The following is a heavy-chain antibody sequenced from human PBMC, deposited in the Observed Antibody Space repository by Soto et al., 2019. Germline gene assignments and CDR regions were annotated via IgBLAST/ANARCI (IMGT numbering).Heavy chain of an antibody. J-gene: IGHJ4*02. Sequence: QVQLQESGPGLVKPSETLSLTCTVSGGSISSYYWSWIRQPPGKGLEWIGYIYYSGSTNYNPSLKSRVTISVDTSKNQFSLKLSSVTAADTAVYYCARHGIDDFWSGYYLSGGQYYFDYWGQGTLVTVSS. CDR3: ARHGIDDFWSGYYLSGGQYYFDY. V-gene: IGHV4-59*08. CDR2: IYYSGST. CDR1: GGSISSYY. D-gene: IGHD3-3*01.